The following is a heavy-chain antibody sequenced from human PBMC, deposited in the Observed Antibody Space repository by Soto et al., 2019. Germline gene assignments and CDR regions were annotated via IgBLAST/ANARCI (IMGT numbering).Heavy chain of an antibody. CDR3: ARQNTYGSFYYYAMDV. J-gene: IGHJ6*02. D-gene: IGHD5-18*01. Sequence: PGESLKISCKGSGYSFTSYWIGWVRQMPGKGLEWMGIIYPGDSDTRYSPSFQGQVTISADKSISTAYLQWSSLKASDTAMYYCARQNTYGSFYYYAMDVWGQGTTVTSP. CDR1: GYSFTSYW. V-gene: IGHV5-51*01. CDR2: IYPGDSDT.